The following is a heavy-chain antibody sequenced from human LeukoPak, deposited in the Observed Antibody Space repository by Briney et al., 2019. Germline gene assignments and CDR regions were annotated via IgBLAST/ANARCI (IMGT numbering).Heavy chain of an antibody. CDR1: GGSISSGGYY. CDR2: IYYSGST. Sequence: SQTLSLTCTVSGGSISSGGYYWSWIRQHPGKGLEWIGYIYYSGSTYYNPSLKSRVTISVDTSKNQFSLKLSSVTAADTAVYYCARDRGSGYDSSGYYHSSRGMDVWGQGTTVTVSS. V-gene: IGHV4-31*03. J-gene: IGHJ6*02. CDR3: ARDRGSGYDSSGYYHSSRGMDV. D-gene: IGHD3-22*01.